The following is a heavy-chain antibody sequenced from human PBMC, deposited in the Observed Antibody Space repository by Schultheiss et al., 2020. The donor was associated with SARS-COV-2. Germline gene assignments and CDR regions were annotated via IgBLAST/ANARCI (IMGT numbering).Heavy chain of an antibody. Sequence: ESLKISCTVSGGSISSYYWSWIRQPPGKGLEWIGYIYYSGSTNYNPSLKSRVTISVDTSKNQFSLKLSSVTAADTAVYYCARAVVPAAMGIWYYYYYMDVWGKGTTVTVSS. V-gene: IGHV4-59*01. J-gene: IGHJ6*03. CDR1: GGSISSYY. CDR3: ARAVVPAAMGIWYYYYYMDV. D-gene: IGHD2-2*01. CDR2: IYYSGST.